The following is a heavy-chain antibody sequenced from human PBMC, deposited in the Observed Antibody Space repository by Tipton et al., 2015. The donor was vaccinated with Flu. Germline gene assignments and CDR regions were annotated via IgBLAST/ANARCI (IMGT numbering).Heavy chain of an antibody. CDR2: VSHSGST. V-gene: IGHV4-59*11. CDR1: GGPISSHY. CDR3: ARDRYDILTGSFSWFDP. D-gene: IGHD3-9*01. J-gene: IGHJ5*02. Sequence: GLVKPSETLSLTCTVSGGPISSHYWGWIRQPPGKGLEWIGSVSHSGSTSYNPSLKSRIVMSVDTSKSQFSLTLMSVTAADTAVYYCARDRYDILTGSFSWFDPWGQGTLVTVSS.